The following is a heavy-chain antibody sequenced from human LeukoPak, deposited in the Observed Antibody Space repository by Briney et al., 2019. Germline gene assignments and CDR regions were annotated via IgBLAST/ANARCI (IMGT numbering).Heavy chain of an antibody. Sequence: SETLPLTCTVSGGSISSYYWSWIRQPPGKGLEWIGYIYTSGSTNYNPSLKSRVTISVDTSKNQISLKLSSVTAADTAVYYCARRGRITMVRGVIGKNAFDIWGQGTMVTVSS. CDR2: IYTSGST. CDR3: ARRGRITMVRGVIGKNAFDI. J-gene: IGHJ3*02. D-gene: IGHD3-10*01. CDR1: GGSISSYY. V-gene: IGHV4-4*09.